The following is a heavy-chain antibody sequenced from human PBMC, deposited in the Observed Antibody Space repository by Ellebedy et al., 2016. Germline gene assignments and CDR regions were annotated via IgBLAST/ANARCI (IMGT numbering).Heavy chain of an antibody. D-gene: IGHD1-26*01. Sequence: SETLSLTCAVYGGSFSNYCWSWIRQSPEKGLEWIGDINHSGRTSYNPSLKSRVTISVDTSKNQFSLRLTSVTAADTAVYFCARALMRSAATSFLDYYDYYALDVWGQGTTVSVSS. CDR3: ARALMRSAATSFLDYYDYYALDV. V-gene: IGHV4-34*01. CDR1: GGSFSNYC. CDR2: INHSGRT. J-gene: IGHJ6*02.